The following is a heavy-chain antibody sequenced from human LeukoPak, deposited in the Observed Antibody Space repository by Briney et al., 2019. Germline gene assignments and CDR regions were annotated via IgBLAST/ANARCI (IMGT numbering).Heavy chain of an antibody. D-gene: IGHD6-19*01. CDR2: ISGSGGST. V-gene: IGHV3-23*01. CDR1: GFTFDDYA. CDR3: AKFSIAVEGD. Sequence: PGGSLRLSCAASGFTFDDYAMHWVRQPPGMGLEWVSAISGSGGSTYYADSVKGRFTISRDNSKNTLYLQMNSLRAEDTAVYYCAKFSIAVEGDWGQGTLVTVSS. J-gene: IGHJ4*02.